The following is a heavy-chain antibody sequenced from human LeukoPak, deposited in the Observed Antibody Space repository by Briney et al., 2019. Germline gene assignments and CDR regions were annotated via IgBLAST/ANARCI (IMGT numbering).Heavy chain of an antibody. Sequence: KPSETLSLTCAVYGGSFSGYYWSWIRQPPGKGLEWIGEINHSGSTNYNPSLKSRVTISGDTSNNQFSLKLSSVTAADTAVYYCAKSSSVGIDYWGQGTLVTVSS. CDR3: AKSSSVGIDY. CDR2: INHSGST. V-gene: IGHV4-34*01. CDR1: GGSFSGYY. J-gene: IGHJ4*02. D-gene: IGHD1-26*01.